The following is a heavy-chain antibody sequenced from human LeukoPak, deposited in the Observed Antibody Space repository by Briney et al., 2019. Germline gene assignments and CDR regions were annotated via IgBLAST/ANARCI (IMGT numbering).Heavy chain of an antibody. J-gene: IGHJ6*03. CDR3: ARGGFWGNYYYMDV. CDR2: IYTSGST. CDR1: GGSISSYY. Sequence: PSETLSLTCTVSGGSISSYYWSWIRQPPGKGLEWIGRIYTSGSTNYNPSLKSRVTMSVDTSKNQFSLKLSSVTAADTAVYYCARGGFWGNYYYMDVWGKGTTVTVSS. V-gene: IGHV4-4*07. D-gene: IGHD7-27*01.